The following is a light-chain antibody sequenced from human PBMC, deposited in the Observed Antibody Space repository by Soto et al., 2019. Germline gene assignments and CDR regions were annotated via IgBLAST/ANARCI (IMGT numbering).Light chain of an antibody. J-gene: IGKJ4*01. CDR3: QQYFTSPLT. CDR2: GVS. V-gene: IGKV3-20*01. Sequence: EVVLTQSPGTLSLSPGESATLSCRASQSVSSNYLAWYQQKPGQAPRLLIYGVSTRATGIPDRFSGSGSGTDFSLTISRLEPEDFALYYCQQYFTSPLTFGGGTKVAIK. CDR1: QSVSSNY.